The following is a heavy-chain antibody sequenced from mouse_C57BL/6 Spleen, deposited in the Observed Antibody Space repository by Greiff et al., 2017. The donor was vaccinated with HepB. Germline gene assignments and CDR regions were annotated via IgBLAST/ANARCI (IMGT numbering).Heavy chain of an antibody. J-gene: IGHJ1*03. CDR3: ARCYGSSLWYFDV. D-gene: IGHD1-1*01. V-gene: IGHV5-16*01. CDR2: INYDGSST. Sequence: EVQVVESEGGLVQPGSSMKLSCTASGFTFSDYYMAWVRQVPEKGLEWVANINYDGSSTYYLDSLKSRFIISRDNAKNILYLQMSSLKSEDTATYYCARCYGSSLWYFDVWGTGTTVTVSS. CDR1: GFTFSDYY.